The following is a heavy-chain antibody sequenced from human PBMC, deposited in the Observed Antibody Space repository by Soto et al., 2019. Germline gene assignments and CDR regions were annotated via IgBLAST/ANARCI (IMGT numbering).Heavy chain of an antibody. D-gene: IGHD1-1*01. J-gene: IGHJ6*02. CDR3: ARVTPGNNLYYFSGLDF. CDR1: GFSFDTYG. CDR2: ISYEGSNT. V-gene: IGHV3-30-3*01. Sequence: GGSLRLSCVASGFSFDTYGIHWVRQAPGKGLQWVALISYEGSNTYYADSVRGRFTISRDNSKNTLYLQMNALRPEDTGVYYCARVTPGNNLYYFSGLDFWGQGTSVTVSS.